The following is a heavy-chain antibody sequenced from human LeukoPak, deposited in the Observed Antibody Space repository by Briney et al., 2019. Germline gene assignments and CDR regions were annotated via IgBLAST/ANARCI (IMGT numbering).Heavy chain of an antibody. Sequence: PGASLRLSCAGSGFTFSSYAMTWVRQAPGKGLEWVSLITGSGASTYYADSVKGRFTISRDNSKNTLYVQMNSLRAEDTAVYYCAKGRLYGDYWGQGTLVTVSS. D-gene: IGHD4-17*01. CDR3: AKGRLYGDY. CDR1: GFTFSSYA. J-gene: IGHJ4*02. V-gene: IGHV3-23*01. CDR2: ITGSGAST.